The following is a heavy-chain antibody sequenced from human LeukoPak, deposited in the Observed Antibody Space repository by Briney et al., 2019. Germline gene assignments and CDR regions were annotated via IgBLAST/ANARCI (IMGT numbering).Heavy chain of an antibody. CDR2: ISSSSSYM. CDR3: ARDSVTVLTPDNWYFDL. D-gene: IGHD4-23*01. J-gene: IGHJ2*01. CDR1: GFTFRCHS. Sequence: GGSLRLSCVASGFTFRCHSMNWVRQAPGKGLEWVSSISSSSSYMYYGDSVKGRFTISRDNAKKSLYLQMNSLRAEDTAVYYCARDSVTVLTPDNWYFDLWGRGTLVTVSS. V-gene: IGHV3-21*01.